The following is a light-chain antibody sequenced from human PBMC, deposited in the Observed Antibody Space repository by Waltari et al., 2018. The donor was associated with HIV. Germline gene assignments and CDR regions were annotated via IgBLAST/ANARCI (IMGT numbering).Light chain of an antibody. J-gene: IGKJ5*01. V-gene: IGKV3-11*01. CDR3: QQRRSWPIT. CDR2: DAS. CDR1: QSVGSY. Sequence: LTHSPATLSLSPGEGATLSCRASQSVGSYLAWYQHKPGQAPRLLIYDASNRATGIPARFSGGGSGTDFTLTISSLEPDDFALYYCQQRRSWPITFGQGTRIEIK.